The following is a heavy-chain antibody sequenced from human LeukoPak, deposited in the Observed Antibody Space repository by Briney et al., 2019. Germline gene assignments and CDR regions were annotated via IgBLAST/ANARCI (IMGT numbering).Heavy chain of an antibody. CDR2: ISGSGGST. CDR1: GFTFSSYA. V-gene: IGHV3-23*01. CDR3: AKGVNGSSGHRRCPGFDR. D-gene: IGHD6-19*01. Sequence: QPGGSLRLSCAASGFTFSSYAMSWVRQAPGKGLEWVSAISGSGGSTYYADSVKGRFTISRDNSKNTLYLQMNSVRAEDTAVYYCAKGVNGSSGHRRCPGFDRWGQGTLVTVSS. J-gene: IGHJ5*02.